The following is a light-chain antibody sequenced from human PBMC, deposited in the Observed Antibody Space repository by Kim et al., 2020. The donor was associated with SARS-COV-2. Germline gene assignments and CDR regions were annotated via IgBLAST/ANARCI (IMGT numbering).Light chain of an antibody. Sequence: SPGERATLSCRASQTIGNSLAWYQHKPGQAPQLLIYDGSNRATGVPARFSGSGSGTDFTLTISGLEPEDFALYFCHQRATWPKFTFGPGTKVDIK. CDR3: HQRATWPKFT. V-gene: IGKV3-11*01. CDR1: QTIGNS. J-gene: IGKJ3*01. CDR2: DGS.